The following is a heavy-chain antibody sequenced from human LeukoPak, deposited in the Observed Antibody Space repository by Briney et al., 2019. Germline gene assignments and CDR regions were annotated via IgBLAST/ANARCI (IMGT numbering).Heavy chain of an antibody. CDR1: GFTFSSAW. CDR3: TTNLDCSSTSCSTDY. D-gene: IGHD2-2*02. CDR2: IKSKTDGGTT. Sequence: PGGSLRLSCAASGFTFSSAWMSWVRQAPGKGLEWVGRIKSKTDGGTTDYAAPVRGRFTISRDDSKNTLYLQMNSLKTEDTAVYYCTTNLDCSSTSCSTDYWGQGTLVTVSS. J-gene: IGHJ4*02. V-gene: IGHV3-15*01.